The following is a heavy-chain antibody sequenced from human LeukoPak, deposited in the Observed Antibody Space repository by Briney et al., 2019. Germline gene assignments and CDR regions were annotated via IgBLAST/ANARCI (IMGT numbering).Heavy chain of an antibody. D-gene: IGHD3-10*01. CDR3: ARDGLTWFLAY. CDR1: GFTFSSYS. J-gene: IGHJ4*02. V-gene: IGHV3-21*01. Sequence: GGSLRLSCAASGFTFSSYSMNWVRQAPGKGLEWVSSISSSSSYIYYADSVKGRFTISRDNAKNSPYLQMNSLRAEDTAVYYCARDGLTWFLAYWGQGTLVTVSS. CDR2: ISSSSSYI.